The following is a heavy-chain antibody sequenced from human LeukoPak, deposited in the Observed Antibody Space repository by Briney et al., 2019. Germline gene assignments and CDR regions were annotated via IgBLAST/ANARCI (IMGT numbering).Heavy chain of an antibody. CDR1: GYDFSDLY. CDR2: INPYSGAS. CDR3: ATASVTRMRDP. J-gene: IGHJ5*02. V-gene: IGHV1-2*02. Sequence: AAVKVSCKASGYDFSDLYFHWVRQAPGQGLEWMGWINPYSGASIYAQKFQGRVTMETSSSTVYMQLSRLGYDDTAVYYCATASVTRMRDPWGQGTLVTVA.